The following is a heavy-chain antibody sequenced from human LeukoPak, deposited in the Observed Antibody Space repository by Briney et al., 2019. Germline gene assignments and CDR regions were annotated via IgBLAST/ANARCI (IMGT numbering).Heavy chain of an antibody. J-gene: IGHJ4*02. D-gene: IGHD1-26*01. V-gene: IGHV3-74*01. CDR3: VYSGNYRFDY. CDR2: IDTDGCTT. Sequence: GGALRLSCVPSGFTFSSHWMHLVRQAPGTRPVWVSRIDTDGCTTNYADSVNGIFTISRDNAKNTLYLQMNSLRAEDTAVYYCVYSGNYRFDYWGQGTLVTVSS. CDR1: GFTFSSHW.